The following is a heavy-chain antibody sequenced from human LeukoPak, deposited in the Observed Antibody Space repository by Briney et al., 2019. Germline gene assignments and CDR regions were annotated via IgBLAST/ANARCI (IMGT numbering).Heavy chain of an antibody. Sequence: SETLSLTCAVYGGSFSANYWTLIRQTPGRGLEWIGESSPTGDITGYNPSLKGRATISVDSSKNQFSLKLTSVTAADTGVYYCARVPDFVARPCDSWGPGTLVTVSS. J-gene: IGHJ4*02. V-gene: IGHV4-34*01. D-gene: IGHD3-16*02. CDR1: GGSFSANY. CDR2: SSPTGDIT. CDR3: ARVPDFVARPCDS.